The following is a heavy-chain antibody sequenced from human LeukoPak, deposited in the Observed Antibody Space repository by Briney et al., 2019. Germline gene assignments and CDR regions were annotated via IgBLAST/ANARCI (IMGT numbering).Heavy chain of an antibody. D-gene: IGHD6-13*01. CDR2: VSRFGGTA. CDR3: VKHVGSRWSNNRFDP. CDR1: GFTFDSYA. V-gene: IGHV3-23*01. J-gene: IGHJ5*02. Sequence: GGSLRLSCAASGFTFDSYAMSWVRQAPGKGLEWVSAVSRFGGTAYCADSAKGRFTISRDNSKNTVYLQMNSLRVEDTALYYCVKHVGSRWSNNRFDPWGQGTLVTVS.